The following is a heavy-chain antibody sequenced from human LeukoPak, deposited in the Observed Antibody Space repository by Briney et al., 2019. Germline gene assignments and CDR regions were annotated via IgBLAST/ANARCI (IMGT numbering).Heavy chain of an antibody. D-gene: IGHD1-26*01. CDR2: IYYSGST. CDR1: GGSISSYY. CDR3: ARVPMGATLFDY. J-gene: IGHJ4*02. Sequence: PSETLSLTCTVSGGSISSYYWSWIRQPPGKGLEWIGYIYYSGSTNYNPSLKSRVTISVETSKNEFSLKLRSVTAADTAVYYCARVPMGATLFDYWGQGTLVTVSS. V-gene: IGHV4-59*01.